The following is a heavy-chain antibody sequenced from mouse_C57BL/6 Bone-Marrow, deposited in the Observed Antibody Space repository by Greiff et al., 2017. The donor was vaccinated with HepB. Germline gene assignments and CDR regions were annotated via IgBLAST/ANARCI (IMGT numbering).Heavy chain of an antibody. V-gene: IGHV5-6*02. CDR2: ISSGGSYT. J-gene: IGHJ3*01. CDR1: GFTFSSYG. Sequence: DVMLVESGGDLVKPGGSLKLSCAASGFTFSSYGMSWVRQTPDKRLEWVATISSGGSYTYYPDSVKGRLTISRDNAKNTLYLQMSRLKSEDTAMYYCARMCKAWFAYWGQGTLVTVSA. CDR3: ARMCKAWFAY.